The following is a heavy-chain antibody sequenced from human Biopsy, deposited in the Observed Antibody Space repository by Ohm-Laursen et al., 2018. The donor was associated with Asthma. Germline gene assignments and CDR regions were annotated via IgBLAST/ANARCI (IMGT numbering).Heavy chain of an antibody. CDR1: GGSFSNFA. J-gene: IGHJ4*02. CDR3: ARSYDTDSYPVLVLDY. D-gene: IGHD3-22*01. V-gene: IGHV1-69*04. CDR2: ILTKFDIT. Sequence: SSVKVSCKASGGSFSNFAFSWVRQAPGHGLEWMGTILTKFDITSYAEKFQDRVTITADKSTSTTYMELSRLRSEDTAVYYCARSYDTDSYPVLVLDYWGQGTLVTVSS.